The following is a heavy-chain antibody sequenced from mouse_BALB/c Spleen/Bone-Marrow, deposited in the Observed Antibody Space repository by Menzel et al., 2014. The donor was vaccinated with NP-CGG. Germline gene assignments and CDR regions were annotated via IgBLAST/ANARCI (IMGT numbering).Heavy chain of an antibody. CDR1: GFNIKDTY. CDR2: IDPANGNT. D-gene: IGHD1-1*01. V-gene: IGHV14-3*02. J-gene: IGHJ1*01. CDR3: ASYYYGRYFDV. Sequence: DVKLVESGAGLVKPGASVKLSCAASGFNIKDTYMHWVKQRPERGLEWIGRIDPANGNTKYDPKFQGEATITADTSSNTAYLQLSSLTSEDTAVYYCASYYYGRYFDVWGAGTTVTVSS.